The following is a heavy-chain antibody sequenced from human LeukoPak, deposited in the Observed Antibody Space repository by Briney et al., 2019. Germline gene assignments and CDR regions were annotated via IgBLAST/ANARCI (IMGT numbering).Heavy chain of an antibody. CDR1: GYIPTELS. CDR2: FDPEGTET. J-gene: IGHJ3*01. CDR3: ATPSAVAAATIARYGFDV. D-gene: IGHD6-13*01. V-gene: IGHV1-24*01. Sequence: ASVKVSCKVSGYIPTELSIHWVRQAPGKGLEWMGGFDPEGTETVYAQNFQGRVTMTEDTSADIAYMELSSLRSEDTAVYYCATPSAVAAATIARYGFDVWGQGTLVTVSS.